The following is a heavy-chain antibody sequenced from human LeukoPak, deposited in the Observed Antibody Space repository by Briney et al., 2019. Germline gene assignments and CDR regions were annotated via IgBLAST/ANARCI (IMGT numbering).Heavy chain of an antibody. J-gene: IGHJ4*02. V-gene: IGHV1-24*01. Sequence: ASVKVSCKVSGYTLIEVSMHWVRQAPGKGLEWMGGFDPEDGEIIYAQKFQGRVTMTEDTSTDTAYMELNSLRSEDTAVFYCAIDSPNPPPYWGQGTLVTVSS. CDR1: GYTLIEVS. CDR3: AIDSPNPPPY. CDR2: FDPEDGEI.